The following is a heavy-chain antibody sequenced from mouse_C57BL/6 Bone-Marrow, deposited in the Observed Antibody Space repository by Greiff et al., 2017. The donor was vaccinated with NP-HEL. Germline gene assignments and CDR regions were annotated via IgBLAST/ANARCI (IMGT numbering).Heavy chain of an antibody. V-gene: IGHV14-4*01. CDR1: GFNIKDAY. Sequence: VQLKESGAELVRPGASVKLSCTASGFNIKDAYMHWVKQRPEQGLEWIGWIDPENGDTEYASKFQGKATITADTSSNAAYLQLSSLTSEDTAVYYCTFYYFAYWGQGTLVTVSA. CDR3: TFYYFAY. CDR2: IDPENGDT. D-gene: IGHD1-1*01. J-gene: IGHJ3*01.